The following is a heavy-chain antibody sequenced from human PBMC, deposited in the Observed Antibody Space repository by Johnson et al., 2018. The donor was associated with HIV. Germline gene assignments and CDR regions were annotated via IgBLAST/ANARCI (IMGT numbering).Heavy chain of an antibody. J-gene: IGHJ3*02. Sequence: QVQLVESGGGVVQPGGSLRLSCVVSGFTYSSYAMHWVRQAPGKGLEWVAVISYDGSNKYYADSVKGRFTISRDNSKNTLYLQMNSLRGEDTAVYYCARGDIGWNDDFAFDIWGQGTMVTVSS. CDR3: ARGDIGWNDDFAFDI. D-gene: IGHD1-1*01. CDR1: GFTYSSYA. V-gene: IGHV3-30*04. CDR2: ISYDGSNK.